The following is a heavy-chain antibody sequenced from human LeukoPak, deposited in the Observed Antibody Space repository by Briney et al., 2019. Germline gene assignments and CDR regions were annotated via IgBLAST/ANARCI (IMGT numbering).Heavy chain of an antibody. J-gene: IGHJ4*02. Sequence: GASVKVSCKASGYTFTGYYMHWVRQAPGQGLEWMGWIKPNSGGTNYAQKFQGRVTMTTDTSTSTAYMELRSLRFDDTAVYYCAREGVAAADEPGIFPSDYWGQGTLVTVSS. V-gene: IGHV1-2*02. CDR1: GYTFTGYY. CDR2: IKPNSGGT. D-gene: IGHD6-13*01. CDR3: AREGVAAADEPGIFPSDY.